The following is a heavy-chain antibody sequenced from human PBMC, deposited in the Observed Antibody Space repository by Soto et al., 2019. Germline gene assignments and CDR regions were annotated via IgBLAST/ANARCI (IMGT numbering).Heavy chain of an antibody. CDR3: AKRGDDFWSAYYYYFDC. Sequence: GGSLRLSCAASGFTFSSYAMSWVRQAPGKGLEWVSTIGGRAVTTYYADSVKGRFTISRDNSKNTLYLQMNSLTVEDTAVYYCAKRGDDFWSAYYYYFDCWGLGTLVTVSS. CDR2: IGGRAVTT. CDR1: GFTFSSYA. V-gene: IGHV3-23*01. J-gene: IGHJ4*02. D-gene: IGHD3-3*01.